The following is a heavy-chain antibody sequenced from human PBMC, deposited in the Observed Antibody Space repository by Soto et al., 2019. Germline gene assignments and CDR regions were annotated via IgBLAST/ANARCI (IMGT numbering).Heavy chain of an antibody. V-gene: IGHV1-3*01. CDR3: AREQGIAPETIYYYGMDV. Sequence: ASVKVSCKASGYTFTSYAMHWVRQAPGQRLECMGWINAGNGTTKYSQKFQGRVTITRDTSASTAYMELSSLRSEDTAVYYCAREQGIAPETIYYYGMDVWGQGTTVTVSS. CDR2: INAGNGTT. J-gene: IGHJ6*02. CDR1: GYTFTSYA. D-gene: IGHD6-25*01.